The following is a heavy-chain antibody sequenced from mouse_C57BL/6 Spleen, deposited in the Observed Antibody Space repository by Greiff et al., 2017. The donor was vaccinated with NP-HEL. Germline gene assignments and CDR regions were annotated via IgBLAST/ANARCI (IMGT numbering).Heavy chain of an antibody. J-gene: IGHJ4*01. CDR2: INPNNGGT. Sequence: EVQLVESGPELVKPGASVKMSCKASGYTFTDYNMHWVKQSHGKSLEWIGYINPNNGGTSYNQKFKGKATLTVNKSSSTAYMELRSLTSEESAVYYCARYLLPHYYAMDYWGQGTSVTVSS. CDR1: GYTFTDYN. CDR3: ARYLLPHYYAMDY. D-gene: IGHD2-10*01. V-gene: IGHV1-22*01.